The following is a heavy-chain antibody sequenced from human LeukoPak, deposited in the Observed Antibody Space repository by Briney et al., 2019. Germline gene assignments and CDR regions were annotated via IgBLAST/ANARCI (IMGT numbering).Heavy chain of an antibody. CDR1: GFTFDDYG. CDR3: ARDPEYCSGGSCYRYNWFDP. CDR2: INWNGGST. V-gene: IGHV3-20*04. D-gene: IGHD2-15*01. J-gene: IGHJ5*02. Sequence: GGSLRLSCAASGFTFDDYGMSWVRQAPGKGLDWVSGINWNGGSTGYADSVKGRFTLSRDNAKNSLYLQMNSLRAEDTALYYCARDPEYCSGGSCYRYNWFDPWGQGTLVTVSS.